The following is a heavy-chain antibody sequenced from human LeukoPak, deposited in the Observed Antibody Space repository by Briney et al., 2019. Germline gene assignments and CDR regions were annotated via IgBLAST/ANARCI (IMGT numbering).Heavy chain of an antibody. V-gene: IGHV4-4*09. D-gene: IGHD3-22*01. CDR1: GGSLSSYY. J-gene: IGHJ5*02. CDR3: AGQYDTNWFDP. CDR2: IYTSGST. Sequence: SETLFLTCTVSGGSLSSYYWSWIRQPPGKGLEWIGYIYTSGSTNYNPSLKSRVTISVDTSKNQFSLKLSSVTAADTAVYYCAGQYDTNWFDPWGQGTLVTVSS.